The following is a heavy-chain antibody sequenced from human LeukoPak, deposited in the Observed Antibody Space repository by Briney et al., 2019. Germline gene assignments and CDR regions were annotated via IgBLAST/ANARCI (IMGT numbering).Heavy chain of an antibody. J-gene: IGHJ6*03. CDR2: ISAYNGNT. CDR1: RDTLTSYV. V-gene: IGHV1-18*01. D-gene: IGHD2-2*01. Sequence: GASLKVSCKASRDTLTSYVISWVRQAPGQRLECIGWISAYNGNTRYAQKLQGRVTMTTDSSTSTAYMELRSLRSDDTAVYYCARGPIIDIVVIPAAADYYHMDVWGKGTTVTVSS. CDR3: ARGPIIDIVVIPAAADYYHMDV.